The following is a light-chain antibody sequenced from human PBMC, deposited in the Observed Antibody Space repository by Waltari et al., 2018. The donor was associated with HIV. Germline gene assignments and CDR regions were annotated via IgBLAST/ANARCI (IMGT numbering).Light chain of an antibody. Sequence: QSVLTQPPSLSAAPGQKVTISCSGNNSNIGSHYVSWYQQVPGTAPKLLIYEKLRRPSGIPGRFSGSKSGTSATLDITALQTGDEAEYHCGTWDNGLRVFGGGTKLTVL. J-gene: IGLJ2*01. CDR3: GTWDNGLRV. CDR2: EKL. V-gene: IGLV1-51*02. CDR1: NSNIGSHY.